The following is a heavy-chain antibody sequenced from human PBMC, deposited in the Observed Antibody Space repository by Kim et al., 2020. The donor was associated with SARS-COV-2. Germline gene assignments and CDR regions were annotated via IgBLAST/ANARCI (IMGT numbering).Heavy chain of an antibody. J-gene: IGHJ6*02. V-gene: IGHV3-23*01. CDR2: TT. Sequence: TTYNANSRKDRLPISRDNSKNTLYLQINSLRAEDTAIYYCSKYARSMDVWGQGTTVTVSS. CDR3: SKYARSMDV.